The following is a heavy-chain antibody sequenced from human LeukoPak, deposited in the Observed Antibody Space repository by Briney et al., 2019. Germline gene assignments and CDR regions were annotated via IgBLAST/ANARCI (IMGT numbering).Heavy chain of an antibody. D-gene: IGHD1-26*01. CDR3: AKDVGTVEGGSSDMDV. Sequence: PGGSLRLSCAVSGFTFSSYAMSWVRQAPGKGLEWVSAFSGSGGSTYYADSVKGRFTISRDNSNNTLYVQMNSMRAEDTAVYYCAKDVGTVEGGSSDMDVWGKGTTVTVSS. CDR2: FSGSGGST. V-gene: IGHV3-23*01. J-gene: IGHJ6*03. CDR1: GFTFSSYA.